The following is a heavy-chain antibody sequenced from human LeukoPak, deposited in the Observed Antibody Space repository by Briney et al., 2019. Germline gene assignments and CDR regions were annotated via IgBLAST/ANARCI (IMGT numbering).Heavy chain of an antibody. CDR2: IKYDGREK. J-gene: IGHJ6*02. V-gene: IGHV3-7*03. CDR3: AKDTGGQNYYGMDV. D-gene: IGHD3-16*01. Sequence: GGSLRLSCTSSGFPFSSRWMRWVRQVPGKGPEWVANIKYDGREKYYVDSVKGRFSISRDNAKNSLYLQMNSLRADDTAVYYCAKDTGGQNYYGMDVWGQGTTVTVSS. CDR1: GFPFSSRW.